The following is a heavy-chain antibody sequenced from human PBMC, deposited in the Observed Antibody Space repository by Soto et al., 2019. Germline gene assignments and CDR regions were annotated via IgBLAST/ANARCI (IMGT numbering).Heavy chain of an antibody. V-gene: IGHV1-46*01. CDR3: ARDSNRAAAGTGWFDP. D-gene: IGHD6-13*01. Sequence: QVQLLQSGAEVKKPGASVNISCKASGYSFRTYFIHWVRQAPGQGLEWMGVINPSGGRTKYAQRFQGRVVMTSDTSTGTVYMELSGLRSDDTAVYYCARDSNRAAAGTGWFDPWGQGSPVTVSS. CDR2: INPSGGRT. J-gene: IGHJ5*02. CDR1: GYSFRTYF.